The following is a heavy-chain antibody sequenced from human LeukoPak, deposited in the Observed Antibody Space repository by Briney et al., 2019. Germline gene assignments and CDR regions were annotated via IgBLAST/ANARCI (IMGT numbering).Heavy chain of an antibody. Sequence: GGSLRLSCAAPGFSFSDNYMDWVRQAPGKGLEWVGRIRNKANSYNTDYAASVRGRFTISRDDPKNSLYLEMNSLKTEDTAVYYCAREYYSRLDYWGQGTLVTVPS. CDR2: IRNKANSYNT. CDR3: AREYYSRLDY. D-gene: IGHD3-10*01. J-gene: IGHJ4*02. CDR1: GFSFSDNY. V-gene: IGHV3-72*01.